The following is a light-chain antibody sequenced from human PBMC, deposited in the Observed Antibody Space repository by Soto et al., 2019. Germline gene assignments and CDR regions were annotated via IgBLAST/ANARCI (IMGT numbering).Light chain of an antibody. Sequence: EIVLTQSPGTLSLSPGERATLSCRASQSVSSSYLAWYQQKPGQAPRLLIYGASSRAIGIPDRFRGSGSGTDFTLSISSLEPEDFAVYYCQQRTDRPPWTFGQGTKVDIK. CDR2: GAS. CDR3: QQRTDRPPWT. CDR1: QSVSSSY. J-gene: IGKJ1*01. V-gene: IGKV3D-20*02.